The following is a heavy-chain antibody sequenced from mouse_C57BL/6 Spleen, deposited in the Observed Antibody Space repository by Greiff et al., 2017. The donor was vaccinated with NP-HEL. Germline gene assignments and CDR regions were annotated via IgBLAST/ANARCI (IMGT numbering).Heavy chain of an antibody. CDR2: IYPGDGDT. CDR3: ARYGDGNYSPFDY. J-gene: IGHJ2*01. Sequence: VQLQQSGAELVKPGASVKISCKASGYAFSSYWMNWVQQRPGKGLEWIGQIYPGDGDTNYNGKFKGKATLTADKSSSTAYMQLSSLTSEDSAVYFCARYGDGNYSPFDYWGQGTTLTVSS. CDR1: GYAFSSYW. V-gene: IGHV1-80*01. D-gene: IGHD2-1*01.